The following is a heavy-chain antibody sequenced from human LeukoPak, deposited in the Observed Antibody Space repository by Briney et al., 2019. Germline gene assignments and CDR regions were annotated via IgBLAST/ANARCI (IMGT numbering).Heavy chain of an antibody. CDR2: IYYSGST. Sequence: SETLSLTCTVSGGSVSSGSHYWSWIRQPPGKGLEWIGYIYYSGSTNYNPSLKSRVTISVDTSKNQFSLKLSSVTAADTAVYYCAREKTNDYGDYGNWFDPWGQGTLVTVSS. CDR3: AREKTNDYGDYGNWFDP. V-gene: IGHV4-61*01. D-gene: IGHD4-17*01. J-gene: IGHJ5*02. CDR1: GGSVSSGSHY.